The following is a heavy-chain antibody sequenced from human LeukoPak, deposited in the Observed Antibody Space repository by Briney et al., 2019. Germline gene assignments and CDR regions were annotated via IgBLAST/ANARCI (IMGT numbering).Heavy chain of an antibody. V-gene: IGHV3-74*01. CDR1: GFTFSSYW. CDR3: AKSVGTMVRGVIDYYYMDV. J-gene: IGHJ6*03. D-gene: IGHD3-10*01. Sequence: PGGSLRLSCAASGFTFSSYWMHWVRQAPGKGLVWVSRINSDGSSTSYADSVKGRFTISRDNSKNTLYLQMNSLRAEDTAVYYCAKSVGTMVRGVIDYYYMDVWGKGTTVTISS. CDR2: INSDGSST.